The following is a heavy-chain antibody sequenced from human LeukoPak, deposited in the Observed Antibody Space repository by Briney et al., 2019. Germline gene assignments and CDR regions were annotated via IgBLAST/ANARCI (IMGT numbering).Heavy chain of an antibody. CDR1: GFTFSSYV. CDR2: ISGNGGST. J-gene: IGHJ4*02. V-gene: IGHV3-64*01. CDR3: AKDSGGYSYGYHYFDY. Sequence: PGGSLRLSCAASGFTFSSYVMHWVRQAPGKGLEYVSGISGNGGSTYANSVKGRFTISRDNSKNTLYLQMNSLRAEDTAVYYCAKDSGGYSYGYHYFDYWGQGTLVTVSS. D-gene: IGHD5-18*01.